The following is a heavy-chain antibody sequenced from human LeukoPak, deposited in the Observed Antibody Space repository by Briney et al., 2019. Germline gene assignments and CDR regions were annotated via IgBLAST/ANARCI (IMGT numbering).Heavy chain of an antibody. Sequence: PGRSLRLSCAASGFTFDDYAMPWVRQAPGKGLEWVSGISWNSGSIGYADSVKGRFTISRDNAKNSLYLQMNSLRAEDTALYYCAKGYYYDSSGSLDYWGQGTLVTVSS. J-gene: IGHJ4*02. CDR3: AKGYYYDSSGSLDY. V-gene: IGHV3-9*01. CDR1: GFTFDDYA. D-gene: IGHD3-22*01. CDR2: ISWNSGSI.